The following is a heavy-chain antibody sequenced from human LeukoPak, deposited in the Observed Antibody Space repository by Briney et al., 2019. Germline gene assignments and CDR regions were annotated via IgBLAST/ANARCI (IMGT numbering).Heavy chain of an antibody. J-gene: IGHJ4*02. V-gene: IGHV3-7*01. Sequence: GGSLRLSCAASGFTFSSYWMSWVRQAPGKGLEWVANIKQDGSEKYYVDSVKGRFTIPRDNAKNSLYLQMNSLRAEDTAVYYCARENVVVVVAATPYYFDYWGQGTLVTVSS. CDR2: IKQDGSEK. CDR3: ARENVVVVVAATPYYFDY. D-gene: IGHD2-15*01. CDR1: GFTFSSYW.